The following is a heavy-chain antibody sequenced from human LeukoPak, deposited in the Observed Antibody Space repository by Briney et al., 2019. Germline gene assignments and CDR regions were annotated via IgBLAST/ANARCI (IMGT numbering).Heavy chain of an antibody. D-gene: IGHD5-18*01. CDR1: GYIFTNNW. CDR2: ISPGGSAT. V-gene: IGHV5-51*01. CDR3: AKYLRWLNSPDPPEDY. Sequence: GESLKISCKGSGYIFTNNWVAWVRQMPGKGLEWMGIISPGGSATTYSPSFQGHVTISVDNSISTAYLHWSSLKASDTAIYYCAKYLRWLNSPDPPEDYWGQGTLVTVSS. J-gene: IGHJ4*02.